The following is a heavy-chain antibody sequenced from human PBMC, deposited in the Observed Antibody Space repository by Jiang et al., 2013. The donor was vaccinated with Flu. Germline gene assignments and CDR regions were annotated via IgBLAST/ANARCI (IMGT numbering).Heavy chain of an antibody. Sequence: KGLEWMGIIYPGDSDTRYSPSFQGQVTISADKSISTAYLQWSSLKASDTAMYYCARVYYYDSSGGAFDIWGQGTMVTASS. CDR3: ARVYYYDSSGGAFDI. CDR2: IYPGDSDT. J-gene: IGHJ3*02. D-gene: IGHD3-22*01. V-gene: IGHV5-51*01.